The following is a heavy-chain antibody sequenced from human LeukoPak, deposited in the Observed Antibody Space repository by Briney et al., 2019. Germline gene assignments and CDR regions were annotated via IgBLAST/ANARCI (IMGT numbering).Heavy chain of an antibody. V-gene: IGHV4-59*01. J-gene: IGHJ6*02. Sequence: PTESLSLTLSVSRRSIRANTCSCSPQTPGKRLGRIGDIYYSGRTNYSPSLKSRVTISVDTSKSQLSLKLSSVTAADTAVYYCARAQLNVVVDFGMDVWGQGTTVTVSS. D-gene: IGHD2-15*01. CDR3: ARAQLNVVVDFGMDV. CDR2: IYYSGRT. CDR1: RRSIRANT.